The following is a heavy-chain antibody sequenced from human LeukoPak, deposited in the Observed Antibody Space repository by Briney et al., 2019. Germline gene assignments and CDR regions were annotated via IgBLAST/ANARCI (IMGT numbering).Heavy chain of an antibody. CDR1: GFTFSSYA. V-gene: IGHV3-23*01. CDR2: ISGSGGST. D-gene: IGHD3-9*01. Sequence: PGGSLRLSCAASGFTFSSYAMSWVRQAPGKGLEWVSAISGSGGSTYYADSVEGRFTISRDNSKNTLYLQMNSLRAEDTAVYYCAKQLSVLRYFDWKLDYWGQGTLVTVSS. CDR3: AKQLSVLRYFDWKLDY. J-gene: IGHJ4*02.